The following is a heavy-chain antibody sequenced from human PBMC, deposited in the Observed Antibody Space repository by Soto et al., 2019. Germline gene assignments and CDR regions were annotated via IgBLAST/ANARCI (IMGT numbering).Heavy chain of an antibody. V-gene: IGHV3-11*01. CDR1: GFAFSDFY. CDR3: ARDREPSVYHGMAV. CDR2: ISGGGTTV. Sequence: QVQLVESGGGLVKPGGSLRLSCAASGFAFSDFYMSWTRQAPGKGLEWISYISGGGTTVFYADSVKGRFTLSRDNAQKSLYLQMDSLTSEDTAIYYCARDREPSVYHGMAVWGQGTTVTVSS. J-gene: IGHJ6*02.